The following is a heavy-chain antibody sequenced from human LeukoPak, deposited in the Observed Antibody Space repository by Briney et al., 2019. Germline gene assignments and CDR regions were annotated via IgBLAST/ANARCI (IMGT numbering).Heavy chain of an antibody. V-gene: IGHV3-66*02. CDR1: GFTVSSNY. CDR3: ARGGAKGVVPAALYYFDY. J-gene: IGHJ4*02. CDR2: IYSGGST. Sequence: GGSLRLSCAASGFTVSSNYMSWVRQAPGKGLEWVSVIYSGGSTHYADSVKGRFTISRDNSKNTLYLQMNSLRAEDTAVYYCARGGAKGVVPAALYYFDYWGQGTLVTVSS. D-gene: IGHD2-2*01.